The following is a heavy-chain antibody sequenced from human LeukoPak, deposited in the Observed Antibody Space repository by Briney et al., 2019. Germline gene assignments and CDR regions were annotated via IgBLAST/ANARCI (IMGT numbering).Heavy chain of an antibody. D-gene: IGHD1-1*01. CDR3: ARTHWNDGGQRGDAFDI. J-gene: IGHJ3*02. V-gene: IGHV3-21*01. Sequence: PGGSLRLSCAASGFTFSSYSMNWVRQAPGKGLEWVSSISSSSSYIYYADSVKGRFTISRDNAKNSLYLQMNSLRAEDTAVYYCARTHWNDGGQRGDAFDIWGQGTMVTVSS. CDR2: ISSSSSYI. CDR1: GFTFSSYS.